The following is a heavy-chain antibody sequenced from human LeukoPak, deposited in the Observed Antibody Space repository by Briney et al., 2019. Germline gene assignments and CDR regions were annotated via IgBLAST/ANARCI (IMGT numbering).Heavy chain of an antibody. V-gene: IGHV3-30*18. Sequence: GGSLRLSCAASGFTFSSYGMHWVRQAPGKGLEWVAVISYDGSNKYYADSVKGRFTISRDNSKNTLYLQMNSLRAEDTAVYYCAKVVNGGNVDDAFDIWGQGTMVTVSS. D-gene: IGHD4-23*01. CDR2: ISYDGSNK. J-gene: IGHJ3*02. CDR1: GFTFSSYG. CDR3: AKVVNGGNVDDAFDI.